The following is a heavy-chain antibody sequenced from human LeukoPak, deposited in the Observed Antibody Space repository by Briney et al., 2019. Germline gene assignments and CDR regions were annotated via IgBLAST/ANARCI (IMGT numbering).Heavy chain of an antibody. Sequence: GGSLRLSCAASGFTFSSYAMSWVRQAPGKGLVWVSRLNSDGSTKSYADSVKGRFTISRDNAKNTVYLQMNSLRAEDTAVYYCARDDYGDFGPDYWGQGTLVTVSS. CDR1: GFTFSSYA. CDR2: LNSDGSTK. CDR3: ARDDYGDFGPDY. V-gene: IGHV3-74*01. J-gene: IGHJ4*02. D-gene: IGHD4-17*01.